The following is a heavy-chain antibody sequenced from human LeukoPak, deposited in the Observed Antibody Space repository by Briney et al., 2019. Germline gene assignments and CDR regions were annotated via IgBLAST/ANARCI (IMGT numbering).Heavy chain of an antibody. CDR1: GGSISSGGYY. CDR3: ARDSRSVRRRGSVDAFDI. V-gene: IGHV4-31*03. D-gene: IGHD2-15*01. Sequence: PSETLSLTCTVSGGSISSGGYYWSWIRQHPGKGLEWIGYIYYSGSTYYNPSLKSRVTISVDTSKNQFSLKLSSVTAADTAVYYCARDSRSVRRRGSVDAFDIWGQGTMVTVSS. CDR2: IYYSGST. J-gene: IGHJ3*02.